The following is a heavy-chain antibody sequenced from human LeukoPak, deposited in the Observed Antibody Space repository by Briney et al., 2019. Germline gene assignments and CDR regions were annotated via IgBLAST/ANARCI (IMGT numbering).Heavy chain of an antibody. CDR2: INHSGST. Sequence: PSETLSLTCAVYGGSFSGYYWSWIRQPPGKGLEWIGEINHSGSTNYNPSLKSRVTISVDTSKNQFSLKLSSVTATDTAVYYCARVIYGSESYYNVYYYYMDVWGKGTTVTISS. CDR1: GGSFSGYY. CDR3: ARVIYGSESYYNVYYYYMDV. J-gene: IGHJ6*03. D-gene: IGHD3-10*01. V-gene: IGHV4-34*01.